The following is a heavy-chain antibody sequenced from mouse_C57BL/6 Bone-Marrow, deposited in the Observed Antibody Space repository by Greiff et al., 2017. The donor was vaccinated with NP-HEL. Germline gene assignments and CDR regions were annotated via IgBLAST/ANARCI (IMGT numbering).Heavy chain of an antibody. CDR2: IHPNSGST. V-gene: IGHV1-64*01. Sequence: QVQLKQPGAELVKNGGEGKGEGKEEGGGCGGDGVGGVWERPGQGLEWIGMIHPNSGSTNYNEKFKSKATLTVDKSSSTAYMQLSSLTSEDSAVYYCARGTTVVADMDYWGQGTSVTVSS. CDR3: ARGTTVVADMDY. J-gene: IGHJ4*01. D-gene: IGHD1-1*01. CDR1: GGGCGGDG.